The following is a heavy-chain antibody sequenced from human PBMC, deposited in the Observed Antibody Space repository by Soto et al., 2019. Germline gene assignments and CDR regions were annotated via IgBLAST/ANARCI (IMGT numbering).Heavy chain of an antibody. CDR3: ARAHSSSWNWFDP. V-gene: IGHV3-48*01. CDR2: ISSSSSTI. Sequence: GGSLRLSCVASGFTFSSYSMNWVRQAPGKGLEWVSYISSSSSTIYYADSVKGRFTISRDNAKNSLYLQMNSLRAEDTAVYYCARAHSSSWNWFDPWGQGTLVTVSS. D-gene: IGHD6-13*01. J-gene: IGHJ5*02. CDR1: GFTFSSYS.